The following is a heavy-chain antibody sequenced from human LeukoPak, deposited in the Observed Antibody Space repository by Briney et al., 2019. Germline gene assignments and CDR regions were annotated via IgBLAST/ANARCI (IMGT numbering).Heavy chain of an antibody. CDR2: IYTSGST. Sequence: PSETLSLTCTVSGGSISSYYWSWIRQPAGKGLEWIGRIYTSGSTNYNPSLKSRVTMSVDTSKNQFSLKLSSVTAADTAVYYCARDMVRGVSLNWFDPWGQGTLVTVSS. CDR3: ARDMVRGVSLNWFDP. J-gene: IGHJ5*02. CDR1: GGSISSYY. D-gene: IGHD3-10*01. V-gene: IGHV4-4*07.